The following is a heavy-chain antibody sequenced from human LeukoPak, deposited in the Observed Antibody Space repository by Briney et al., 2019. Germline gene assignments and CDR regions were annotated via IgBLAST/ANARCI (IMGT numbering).Heavy chain of an antibody. V-gene: IGHV3-11*04. J-gene: IGHJ4*02. CDR2: ISSTAYTI. D-gene: IGHD5-24*01. Sequence: PGGSLRLSCAASGFTFSDSYMTWIRQAPGKGLEWVSYISSTAYTIFYADSVKGRFTISRDNAKNSLYLQMNSLRAEDTAVYYCARPMGWRDGYNEGIYWGQGTLVTVSS. CDR3: ARPMGWRDGYNEGIY. CDR1: GFTFSDSY.